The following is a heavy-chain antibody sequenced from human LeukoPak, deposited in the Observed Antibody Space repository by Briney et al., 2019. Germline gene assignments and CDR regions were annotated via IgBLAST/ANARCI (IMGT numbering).Heavy chain of an antibody. V-gene: IGHV4-59*01. CDR3: ARSTGSTMFIDY. CDR1: GGSISPYY. Sequence: KSSETLSLTCTVSGGSISPYYWSWIRQPPGKGLEWLGYIYYSGNTEYKPSPKSRVAMSVDTSKNQFSLRLSSVTAADKAVYYCARSTGSTMFIDYWGQGTLVTVSS. J-gene: IGHJ4*02. CDR2: IYYSGNT. D-gene: IGHD3-10*02.